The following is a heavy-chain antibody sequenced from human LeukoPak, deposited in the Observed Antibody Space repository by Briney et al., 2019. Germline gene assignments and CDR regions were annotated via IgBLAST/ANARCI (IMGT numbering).Heavy chain of an antibody. CDR2: INPNSGGT. D-gene: IGHD3-3*01. V-gene: IGHV1-2*02. Sequence: GASVKVSCKASGYTFTGYYMHWVRQAPGQGLEWMGWINPNSGGTNYAQKFQGRVTMTRDTSISTVYMELSRLRSDDTAVYYCARRVTNDFWSGYYHYYYYYMDVWGKGTTVTVSS. J-gene: IGHJ6*03. CDR1: GYTFTGYY. CDR3: ARRVTNDFWSGYYHYYYYYMDV.